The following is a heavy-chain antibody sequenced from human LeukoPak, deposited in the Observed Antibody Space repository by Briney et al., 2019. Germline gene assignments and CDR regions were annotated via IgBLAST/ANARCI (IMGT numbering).Heavy chain of an antibody. CDR2: ISYDGSNK. CDR3: AKVVVVVITGAFDI. Sequence: TGGSLRLSCAASGFTFSSYGMHWVRQAQGRGREWWAVISYDGSNKYYADSVKGRFTISRDNSKNTLYLQMNSLRAEDTAVYYCAKVVVVVITGAFDIWGQGTMVTVSS. CDR1: GFTFSSYG. J-gene: IGHJ3*02. D-gene: IGHD3-22*01. V-gene: IGHV3-30*18.